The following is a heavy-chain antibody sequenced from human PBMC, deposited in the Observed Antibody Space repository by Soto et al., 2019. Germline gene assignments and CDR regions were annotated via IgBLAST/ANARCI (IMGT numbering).Heavy chain of an antibody. D-gene: IGHD1-26*01. CDR1: GFTFGNYG. CDR2: TSYDGNNK. J-gene: IGHJ4*02. Sequence: QVHLVDSGGDVVQPGGSLRLSCTGSGFTFGNYGMHWVRQAPGKGLEWVASTSYDGNNKYYADSLKGRFTISRDNSKKMVYLLMTSLGPEDTAVYYCAKGGGSARDFDYWGQGALVTVSS. CDR3: AKGGGSARDFDY. V-gene: IGHV3-30*18.